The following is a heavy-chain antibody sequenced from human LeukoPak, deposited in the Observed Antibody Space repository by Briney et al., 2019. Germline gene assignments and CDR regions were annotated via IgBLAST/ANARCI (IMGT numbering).Heavy chain of an antibody. CDR2: IYTSGST. V-gene: IGHV4-4*07. CDR3: ARGGTYRGSSPTEFDP. J-gene: IGHJ5*02. CDR1: GGSISSYY. Sequence: SETLSLTCTVSGGSISSYYWTWIRQPAGKGLEWIGRIYTSGSTNYNPSLKSRVTMSVDTSKNQFSLKLTSVTAADTAVYYCARGGTYRGSSPTEFDPWGQGTLVTVSS. D-gene: IGHD1-26*01.